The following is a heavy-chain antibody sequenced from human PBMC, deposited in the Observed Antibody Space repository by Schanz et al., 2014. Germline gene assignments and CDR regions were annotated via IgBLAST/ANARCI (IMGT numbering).Heavy chain of an antibody. CDR3: ARPSDSSWYMDV. CDR1: GFTFSTYG. J-gene: IGHJ6*03. CDR2: INSDGSTT. D-gene: IGHD2-21*02. Sequence: VQLVESGGGVVQPGRSRRLSCEASGFTFSTYGMHWVRQAPGKGLVWVSRINSDGSTTIYADSVKGRFTISRDNAKNTLYLQMNSLRAEDTAVYYCARPSDSSWYMDVWGKGTTVTVSS. V-gene: IGHV3-74*01.